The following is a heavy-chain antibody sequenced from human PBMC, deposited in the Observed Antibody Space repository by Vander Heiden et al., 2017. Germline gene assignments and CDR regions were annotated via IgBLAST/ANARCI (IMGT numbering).Heavy chain of an antibody. CDR3: AKGYSSGWVFDY. D-gene: IGHD6-19*01. J-gene: IGHJ4*02. V-gene: IGHV3-23*01. Sequence: EVQLLESGGGLVQPGGSLRLSCAASGFTFSSYAMRWVRQAPGKGLEWVSAISGSGGSTYYADSVKGRFTISRDNSKNTLYLQMNSLRAEDTAVYYCAKGYSSGWVFDYWGQGTLVTVSS. CDR1: GFTFSSYA. CDR2: ISGSGGST.